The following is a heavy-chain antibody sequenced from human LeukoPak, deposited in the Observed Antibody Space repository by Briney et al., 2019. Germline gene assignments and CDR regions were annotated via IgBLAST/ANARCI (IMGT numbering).Heavy chain of an antibody. Sequence: KSSETLSLTCTVSGGSISSYYWQWIRQPPGNSLEWVGYVYYSGSTDYNPSLKSRVTISVDTSKNQFSLRLTSVTAADTAVYYCARGEPRIARPGAPPFDLWGRGTLVTVSS. CDR2: VYYSGST. D-gene: IGHD6-13*01. CDR1: GGSISSYY. CDR3: ARGEPRIARPGAPPFDL. J-gene: IGHJ2*01. V-gene: IGHV4-59*01.